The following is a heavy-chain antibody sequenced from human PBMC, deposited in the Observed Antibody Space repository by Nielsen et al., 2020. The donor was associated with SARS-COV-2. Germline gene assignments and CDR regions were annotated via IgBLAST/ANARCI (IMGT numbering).Heavy chain of an antibody. Sequence: GESLKISCVASGFTFPSYVMAWVRQAPGKGLEWVAAINGGGYSTYYADSVKGRFTLSRDNSQNTLFLQMNSLRADDTALYYCVKVLYREGFDFDHWGQGALVTVSS. V-gene: IGHV3-23*01. D-gene: IGHD3-16*01. CDR3: VKVLYREGFDFDH. J-gene: IGHJ4*02. CDR2: INGGGYST. CDR1: GFTFPSYV.